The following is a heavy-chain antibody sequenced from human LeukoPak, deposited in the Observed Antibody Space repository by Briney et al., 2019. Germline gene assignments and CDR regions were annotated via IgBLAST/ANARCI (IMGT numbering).Heavy chain of an antibody. J-gene: IGHJ4*02. D-gene: IGHD3-10*01. Sequence: ASVKVSCKASGYTFSGYSLHWVRQAPGQGLEWMGWINPNSGGTNYAPKFQGRVTMTRDTSISTAYMELSRLRSDDTAVYYCARSGGVVRGVITSWGQGTLVTVSS. V-gene: IGHV1-2*02. CDR1: GYTFSGYS. CDR2: INPNSGGT. CDR3: ARSGGVVRGVITS.